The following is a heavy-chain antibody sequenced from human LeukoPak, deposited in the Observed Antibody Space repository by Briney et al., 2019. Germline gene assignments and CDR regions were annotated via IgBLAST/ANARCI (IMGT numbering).Heavy chain of an antibody. J-gene: IGHJ4*02. D-gene: IGHD6-19*01. CDR3: ARESIAVAGAPFDY. CDR1: GFTFSSYE. CDR2: ISSGSTI. V-gene: IGHV3-48*03. Sequence: GGSLRLSCAASGFTFSSYEMNWVRQAPGKGLEWVSYISSGSTIYDADSVKGRFTISRDNAKNSLYLQMNSLRAEDTAVYYCARESIAVAGAPFDYWGQGNLVTVSS.